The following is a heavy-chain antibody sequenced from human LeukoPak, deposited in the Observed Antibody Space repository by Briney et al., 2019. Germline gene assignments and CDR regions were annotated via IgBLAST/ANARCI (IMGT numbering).Heavy chain of an antibody. V-gene: IGHV4-59*08. J-gene: IGHJ3*02. Sequence: SETLFLTCGVSGGSIRGYYWSWIRQPPGKRLEWLGYMYYTGITNYNPSLKSRVTISMNTSKNQFSLKLSSVTAADTAVYYCARHDDYSRAFDIWGQGTMVTVSS. CDR1: GGSIRGYY. CDR3: ARHDDYSRAFDI. CDR2: MYYTGIT. D-gene: IGHD4-11*01.